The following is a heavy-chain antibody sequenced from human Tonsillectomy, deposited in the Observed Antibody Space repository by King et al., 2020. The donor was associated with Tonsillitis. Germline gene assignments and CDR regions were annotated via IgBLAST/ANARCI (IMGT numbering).Heavy chain of an antibody. CDR3: ARDRDDYNFDY. CDR2: ISYDGSYK. J-gene: IGHJ4*02. CDR1: GFTFSSYD. D-gene: IGHD4/OR15-4a*01. V-gene: IGHV3-33*05. Sequence: VQLVESGGGVVQPGRSLRLSCAASGFTFSSYDIHWVRQAPGKGLEWVAVISYDGSYKYYADSVQGRFTISRDNSKNTLYLQMNSLRAEDTAVYYCARDRDDYNFDYWGQGTLVTVSS.